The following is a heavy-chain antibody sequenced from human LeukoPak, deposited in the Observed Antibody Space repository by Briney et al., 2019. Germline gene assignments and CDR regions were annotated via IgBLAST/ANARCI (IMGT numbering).Heavy chain of an antibody. CDR1: GGSISGYY. V-gene: IGHV4-59*01. D-gene: IGHD3-10*01. CDR3: ARNSGASGY. CDR2: IYDIGCT. Sequence: SGTLSLTCTVSGGSISGYYWSWIRQPPGKGLEWIGYIYDIGCTNYNPSLKSRVSISVDTSKNQFSLRLSSVTAADTAVYFCARNSGASGYWGQGALVTVSS. J-gene: IGHJ4*02.